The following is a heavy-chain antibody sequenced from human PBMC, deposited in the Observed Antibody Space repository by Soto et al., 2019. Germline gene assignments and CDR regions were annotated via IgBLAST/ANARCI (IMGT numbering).Heavy chain of an antibody. V-gene: IGHV3-11*06. Sequence: GGSLRLSCAASGFTFSDYYMSWIRQAPGKGLEWVSYISSSSSYTNYAASVKGRFTISRDNAKNSLYLQMNSLRAEDTAVYYCARDRGNILYGMDVWGQGTTVTVSS. CDR2: ISSSSSYT. CDR3: ARDRGNILYGMDV. CDR1: GFTFSDYY. J-gene: IGHJ6*02. D-gene: IGHD2-21*01.